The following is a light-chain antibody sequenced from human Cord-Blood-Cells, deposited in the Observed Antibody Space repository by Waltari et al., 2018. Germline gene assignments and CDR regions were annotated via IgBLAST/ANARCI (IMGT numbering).Light chain of an antibody. J-gene: IGLJ2*01. CDR3: CSYAGSYTVV. Sequence: QSALTQPRSVSGSPGQSVTISCTGTSSAVGGYNYVSWYQQHPGKAPKLMIYDVSKRPSGVPDRFSGSKSGTTASLTISGLQAEDEADYYCCSYAGSYTVVFGGGTKLTVL. V-gene: IGLV2-11*01. CDR1: SSAVGGYNY. CDR2: DVS.